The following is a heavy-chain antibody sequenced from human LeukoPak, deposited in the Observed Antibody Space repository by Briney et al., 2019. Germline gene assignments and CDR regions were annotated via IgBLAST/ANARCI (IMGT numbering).Heavy chain of an antibody. D-gene: IGHD1-1*01. CDR2: INHSGST. CDR1: GGSFSGYY. V-gene: IGHV4-34*01. Sequence: SETLPLTCAVYGGSFSGYYWSWIRQPPGKGLEWIAEINHSGSTNYNPSLKSRVTISVDTSKNQFSLKLSSVTAADTAVYYCASRPCSPGTRYYYYGMDVWGQGTTVTVS. J-gene: IGHJ6*02. CDR3: ASRPCSPGTRYYYYGMDV.